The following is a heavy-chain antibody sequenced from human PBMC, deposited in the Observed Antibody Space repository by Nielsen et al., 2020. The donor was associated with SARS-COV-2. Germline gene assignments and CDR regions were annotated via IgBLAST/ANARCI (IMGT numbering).Heavy chain of an antibody. CDR1: GFTFSSYS. V-gene: IGHV3-21*04. CDR2: ISSSSSYI. Sequence: GESLKISCAASGFTFSSYSMNWVRQAPGKGLEWVSSISSSSSYIYYADSVKGRFTISRDNAKNSLYLQMNSLRAEDTAVYCCARDRMGAADYWGQGTLVTVSS. CDR3: ARDRMGAADY. J-gene: IGHJ4*02. D-gene: IGHD1-26*01.